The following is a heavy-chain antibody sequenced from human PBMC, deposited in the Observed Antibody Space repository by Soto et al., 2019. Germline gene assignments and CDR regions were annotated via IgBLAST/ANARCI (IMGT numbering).Heavy chain of an antibody. Sequence: SGPTLVKPTQPLTLTCTFSGFSLSTSGVGVGWIRQPPGKALEWLALIYWDDDKRYSPSLKSRLTITKDTSKNQVVLTMTNMDPVDTATYYCAHTQTLSNYVSTALVDAFDIWGQGTMVTVSS. CDR2: IYWDDDK. CDR1: GFSLSTSGVG. CDR3: AHTQTLSNYVSTALVDAFDI. J-gene: IGHJ3*02. D-gene: IGHD4-4*01. V-gene: IGHV2-5*02.